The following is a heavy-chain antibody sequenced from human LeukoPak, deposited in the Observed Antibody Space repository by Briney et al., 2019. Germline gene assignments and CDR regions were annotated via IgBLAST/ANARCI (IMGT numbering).Heavy chain of an antibody. CDR3: ARDRNWNSARGNWFDP. D-gene: IGHD1-7*01. CDR1: GYTFTGYY. CDR2: INPNSGGT. V-gene: IGHV1-2*02. Sequence: GASVKVSCKASGYTFTGYYMHWVRQAPGQGLEWMGWINPNSGGTNYAQKFQGRVTMTRDTSISTAYMELSRLRSDDTAVYYCARDRNWNSARGNWFDPWGQGTLVTVSS. J-gene: IGHJ5*02.